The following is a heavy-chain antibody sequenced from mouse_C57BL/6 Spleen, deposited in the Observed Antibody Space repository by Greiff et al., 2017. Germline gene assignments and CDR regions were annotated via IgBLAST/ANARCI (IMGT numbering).Heavy chain of an antibody. Sequence: QVQLQQPGAELVKPGASVKLSCKASGYTFTSYWMHWVKQRPGQGLEWIGMIHPNSGSTNYNEKFKSKDTLTVDKSSSTAYMQLSSLTSEDSAVYYCARSYYGSSYFDYWGQGTTLTVSS. CDR3: ARSYYGSSYFDY. J-gene: IGHJ2*01. CDR2: IHPNSGST. V-gene: IGHV1-64*01. D-gene: IGHD1-1*01. CDR1: GYTFTSYW.